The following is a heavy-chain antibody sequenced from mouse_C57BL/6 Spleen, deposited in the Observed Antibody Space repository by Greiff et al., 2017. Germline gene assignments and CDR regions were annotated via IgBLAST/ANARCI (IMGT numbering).Heavy chain of an antibody. J-gene: IGHJ2*01. Sequence: EVKLMESGGDLVKPGGSLKLSCAASGFTFSSYGMSWVRQTPDKRLEWVATISSGGSYTYYPDSVKGRFTISRDNAKNTLYLQMSSLKSEDTAMYYCARHEDYYGSSLVFYYFDYWGQGTTLTVSS. CDR3: ARHEDYYGSSLVFYYFDY. V-gene: IGHV5-6*01. D-gene: IGHD1-1*01. CDR2: ISSGGSYT. CDR1: GFTFSSYG.